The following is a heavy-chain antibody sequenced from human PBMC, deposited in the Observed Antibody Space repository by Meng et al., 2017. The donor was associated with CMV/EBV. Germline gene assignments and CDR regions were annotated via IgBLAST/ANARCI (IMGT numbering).Heavy chain of an antibody. CDR2: INHSGGT. V-gene: IGHV4-34*01. CDR1: GGSFSGYY. Sequence: GSLRLSCAVYGGSFSGYYWSWIRQPPGKGLEWIGEINHSGGTNYNPSLKSRVTISVDTSKNQFSLKLSSVTAADTAVYYCARKAFAYYYGSGNLKTRAFDIWGQGTMVTVSS. J-gene: IGHJ3*02. D-gene: IGHD3-10*01. CDR3: ARKAFAYYYGSGNLKTRAFDI.